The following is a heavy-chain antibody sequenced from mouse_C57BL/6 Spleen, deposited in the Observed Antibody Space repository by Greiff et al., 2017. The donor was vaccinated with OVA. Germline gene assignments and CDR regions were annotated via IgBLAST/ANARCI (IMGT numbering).Heavy chain of an antibody. CDR3: ARDEASWFAY. J-gene: IGHJ3*01. Sequence: EVQLVEPGGGLVKPGGSLKLSCAASGFTFSSYAMSWVRQTPEKSLEWVATISDGGSYTYYPDNVKGRFTFSRDNAKNNQYLQMSHLKSEDTAMYYCARDEASWFAYWGQGTLVTVSA. CDR1: GFTFSSYA. V-gene: IGHV5-4*01. D-gene: IGHD3-2*02. CDR2: ISDGGSYT.